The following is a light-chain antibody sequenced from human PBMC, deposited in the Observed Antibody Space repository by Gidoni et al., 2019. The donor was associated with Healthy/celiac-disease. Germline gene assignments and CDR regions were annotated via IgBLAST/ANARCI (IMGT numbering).Light chain of an antibody. CDR3: QQYGSSTET. CDR1: QSVSSTY. J-gene: IGKJ2*01. Sequence: EIVLTQSPGTLSLSPGERATLSCRASQSVSSTYLAWYQQKPGLAPRLLIYGASSRATDIPDRFSGSGSGTDFTLTISRLEPEDFAVYYCQQYGSSTETFGQGTKLEIK. V-gene: IGKV3-20*01. CDR2: GAS.